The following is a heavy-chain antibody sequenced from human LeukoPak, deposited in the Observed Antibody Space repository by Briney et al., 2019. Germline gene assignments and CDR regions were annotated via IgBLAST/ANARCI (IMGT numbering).Heavy chain of an antibody. Sequence: PSETLSLTCTVSGGSISSADYYWSWIRQPPGKGLEWIGYIYYSGSTHYNPSLKSRVTISVDTSKNHFSLKLSSVTAADTAVYYCATSYFHCYDILTDFDYWGQGTLVTVSS. V-gene: IGHV4-30-4*01. CDR1: GGSISSADYY. J-gene: IGHJ4*02. CDR3: ATSYFHCYDILTDFDY. CDR2: IYYSGST. D-gene: IGHD3-9*01.